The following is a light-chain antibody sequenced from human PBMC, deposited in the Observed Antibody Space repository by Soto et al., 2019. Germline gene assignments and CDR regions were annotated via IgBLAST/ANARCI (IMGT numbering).Light chain of an antibody. V-gene: IGKV1-33*01. Sequence: DIQMTQSPSSLSASVGDRVTITCQASQDITNYLNWYQQKPGKAPRLLVYDGSNLETEVPSRFSGSGSGTHFSFTISSLHPEDIATYYFQQFDSLPITFGQGTRLEI. J-gene: IGKJ5*01. CDR3: QQFDSLPIT. CDR2: DGS. CDR1: QDITNY.